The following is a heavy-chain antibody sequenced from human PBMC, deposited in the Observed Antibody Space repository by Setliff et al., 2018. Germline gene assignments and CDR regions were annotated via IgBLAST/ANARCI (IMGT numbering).Heavy chain of an antibody. J-gene: IGHJ4*02. CDR3: RFWSYVYKNDY. V-gene: IGHV4-34*01. CDR1: GGPFSDYY. Sequence: SETLSLTCTFYGGPFSDYYWGWVRQTPGKGLEWIAEINPSGTTNYIPSLKSRLTISVDTSKRQLSLKLISVTAADTAVYYCRFWSYVYKNDYWAQGTLVTVSS. D-gene: IGHD3-16*01. CDR2: INPSGTT.